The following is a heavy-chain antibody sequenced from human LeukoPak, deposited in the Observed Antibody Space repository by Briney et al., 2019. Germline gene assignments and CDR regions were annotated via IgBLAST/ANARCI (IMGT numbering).Heavy chain of an antibody. Sequence: GGSLRLSCAASGFTFSSYSMNWVRQAPGKGLEWVSSISSSSSYIYYADSVKGRFTISRDNAKNSLYLQMNSLSAEDTAVYYCARDPAYDFWSGYYRGGLNAFDIWGQGTMVTVSS. CDR1: GFTFSSYS. J-gene: IGHJ3*02. CDR2: ISSSSSYI. CDR3: ARDPAYDFWSGYYRGGLNAFDI. V-gene: IGHV3-21*01. D-gene: IGHD3-3*01.